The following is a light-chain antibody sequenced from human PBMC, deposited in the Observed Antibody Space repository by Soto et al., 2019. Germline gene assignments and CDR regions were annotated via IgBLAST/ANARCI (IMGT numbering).Light chain of an antibody. V-gene: IGKV1-5*01. CDR2: DGS. CDR1: QTISSW. J-gene: IGKJ1*01. CDR3: QHYNSYSEA. Sequence: IKITQSASTLSGSVGDRVTITCRASQTISSWLAWYQQKPGKAPKLVIYDGSTLESGVPSRFSVSGSGTEFTLTISSLQPDDFATYYCQHYNSYSEAFGQGTKVDIK.